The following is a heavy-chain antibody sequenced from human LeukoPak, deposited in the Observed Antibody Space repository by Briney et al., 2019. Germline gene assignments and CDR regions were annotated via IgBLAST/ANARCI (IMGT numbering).Heavy chain of an antibody. CDR3: AKDQGYTYGHSFDY. J-gene: IGHJ4*02. V-gene: IGHV3-30*18. D-gene: IGHD5-18*01. CDR2: ISYDGSKE. Sequence: GGSLRLSCAASGFTFGSYGIHWVRQAPGKGLEWVALISYDGSKEYYGDSVKGRFTISRDNSKNTLYLQMNSLRAEDTAVYYCAKDQGYTYGHSFDYWGQGTLVTVSS. CDR1: GFTFGSYG.